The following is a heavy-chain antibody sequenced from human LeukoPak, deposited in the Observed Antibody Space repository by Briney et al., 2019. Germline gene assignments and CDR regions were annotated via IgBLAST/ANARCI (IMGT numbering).Heavy chain of an antibody. Sequence: ASVKVSCKASGGTFSSYAISWVQQAPGQGLEWMGIINPSGGSTSYAQKFQGRVTMTRDTSTSTVYMELSSLRSEDTAVYYCARGGFLEWLLFDYWGQGTLVTVSS. J-gene: IGHJ4*02. CDR2: INPSGGST. V-gene: IGHV1-46*01. D-gene: IGHD3-3*01. CDR3: ARGGFLEWLLFDY. CDR1: GGTFSSYA.